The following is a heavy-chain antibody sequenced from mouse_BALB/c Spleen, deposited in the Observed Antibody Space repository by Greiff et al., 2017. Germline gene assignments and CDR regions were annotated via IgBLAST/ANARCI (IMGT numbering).Heavy chain of an antibody. V-gene: IGHV1-14*01. Sequence: EVKLMESGPELVKPGASVKMSCKASGYTFTSYVMHWVKQKPGQGLEWIGYINPYNDGTKYNEKFKGKATLTSDKSSSTAYMELSSLTSEDSAVYYCARENDYDGAWFAYWGQGTLVTVSA. CDR3: ARENDYDGAWFAY. CDR2: INPYNDGT. D-gene: IGHD2-4*01. J-gene: IGHJ3*01. CDR1: GYTFTSYV.